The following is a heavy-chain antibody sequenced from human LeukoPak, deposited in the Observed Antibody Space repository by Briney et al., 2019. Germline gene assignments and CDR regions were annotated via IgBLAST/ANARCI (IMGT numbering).Heavy chain of an antibody. Sequence: GASVKVSCKASGYTFTSYGISWVRQAPGQGLEWMGWISAYNGNTNYAQKFQGRVTMTRDTSISTAYMELSRLRSDDTAVYYCARSGDDVEMATIAYWGQGTLVTVSS. CDR3: ARSGDDVEMATIAY. D-gene: IGHD5-24*01. CDR2: ISAYNGNT. V-gene: IGHV1-18*01. J-gene: IGHJ4*02. CDR1: GYTFTSYG.